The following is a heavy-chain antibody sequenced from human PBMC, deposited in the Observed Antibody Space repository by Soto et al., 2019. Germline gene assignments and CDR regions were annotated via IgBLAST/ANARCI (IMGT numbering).Heavy chain of an antibody. J-gene: IGHJ4*02. CDR1: VFTFTSYA. V-gene: IGHV1-18*01. CDR2: ISAYNGAT. Sequence: QVHLVQSGAEVKMPGASVKVSCKASVFTFTSYAFTWVRQAPGQGLEWMGWISAYNGATNYAQKFQGRVTMTTDSSTSTAYMELGSLTSDDTAVYFCARDFTGWPPDGVDSWGQGTLIIVSA. D-gene: IGHD3-16*01. CDR3: ARDFTGWPPDGVDS.